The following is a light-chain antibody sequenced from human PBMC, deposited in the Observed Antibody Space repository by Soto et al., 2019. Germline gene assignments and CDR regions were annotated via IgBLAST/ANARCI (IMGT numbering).Light chain of an antibody. Sequence: DIVMTQSPDSLAVSLGERATINCKSSQTVLVKSNSMSYLAWYQQKPGQSPKLLIYWASTRESGVPERFSGSGSGTDFTLTISSLQAEDVAVYYCQQYFNTPWTFGQGTKVEIK. J-gene: IGKJ1*01. CDR1: QTVLVKSNSMSY. CDR3: QQYFNTPWT. CDR2: WAS. V-gene: IGKV4-1*01.